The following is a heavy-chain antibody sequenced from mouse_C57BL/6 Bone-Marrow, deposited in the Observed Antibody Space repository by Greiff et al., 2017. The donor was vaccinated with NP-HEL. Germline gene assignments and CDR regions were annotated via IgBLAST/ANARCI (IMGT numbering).Heavy chain of an antibody. J-gene: IGHJ2*01. CDR1: GYAFSSSW. V-gene: IGHV1-82*01. Sequence: LVESGPELVKPGASVKISCKASGYAFSSSWMNWVKQRPGKGLEWIGRIYPGDGDTNYNGKFKGKATLTADKSSSTAYMQLSSLTSEDSAVYFCARSPIYYYGSSYDYWGQGTTLTVSS. CDR2: IYPGDGDT. CDR3: ARSPIYYYGSSYDY. D-gene: IGHD1-1*01.